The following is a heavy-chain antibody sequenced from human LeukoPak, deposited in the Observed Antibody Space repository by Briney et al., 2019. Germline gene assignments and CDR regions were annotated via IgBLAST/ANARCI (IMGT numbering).Heavy chain of an antibody. D-gene: IGHD4-17*01. V-gene: IGHV1-2*02. CDR2: INPNSGGT. Sequence: ASAKVSCKASGYTFTGYYMHWVRQAPGQGLEWMGWINPNSGGTNYAQKFQGRVTITADESTSTAYMELSSLRSEDTAVYYCAREYGDKPTYFDYWGQGTLVTVSS. CDR3: AREYGDKPTYFDY. J-gene: IGHJ4*02. CDR1: GYTFTGYY.